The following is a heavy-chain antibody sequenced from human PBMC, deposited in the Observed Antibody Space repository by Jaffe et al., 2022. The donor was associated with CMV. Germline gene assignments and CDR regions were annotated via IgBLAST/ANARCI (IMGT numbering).Heavy chain of an antibody. D-gene: IGHD6-13*01. CDR2: IYYTGNT. CDR1: GGSISSSSYY. Sequence: QLQLQESGPGLVKPSETLSLTCTVSGGSISSSSYYWGWIRQPPGKGLEWIGSIYYTGNTYYNPSLKSRVTISVDTSKNQFSLKLSSVTAADTAVYYCARHFRAAAGTPGACSSWGQGTLVTVSS. V-gene: IGHV4-39*01. J-gene: IGHJ5*02. CDR3: ARHFRAAAGTPGACSS.